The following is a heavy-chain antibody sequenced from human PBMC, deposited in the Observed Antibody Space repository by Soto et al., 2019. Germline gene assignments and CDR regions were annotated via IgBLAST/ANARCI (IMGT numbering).Heavy chain of an antibody. CDR3: VRDQTKWLTDAFDI. CDR1: GYTFISYG. Sequence: HVQLVQSGAEVNKPGASLKVSCKASGYTFISYGVSWVRQAPGQGLEWLGWISPYNGNTNYAQKFQGRITMTTDTSTSTVYMDLRSLRTDDTAVYYWVRDQTKWLTDAFDIWGQGTMVVVSS. D-gene: IGHD5-12*01. J-gene: IGHJ3*02. V-gene: IGHV1-18*01. CDR2: ISPYNGNT.